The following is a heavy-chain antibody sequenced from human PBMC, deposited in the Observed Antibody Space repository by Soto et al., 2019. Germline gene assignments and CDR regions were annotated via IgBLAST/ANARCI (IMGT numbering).Heavy chain of an antibody. J-gene: IGHJ4*02. D-gene: IGHD6-19*01. Sequence: PGGSLRLSGAASGFTFSSYAISWVRQAPWKGLEWVSAISGSGVSTYYADSVKGRFTISRDNSKNTLYLQMNSLRAEDTAVYYCAKGYSSGWLAFDYCGQGTSVTFS. CDR2: ISGSGVST. CDR1: GFTFSSYA. CDR3: AKGYSSGWLAFDY. V-gene: IGHV3-23*01.